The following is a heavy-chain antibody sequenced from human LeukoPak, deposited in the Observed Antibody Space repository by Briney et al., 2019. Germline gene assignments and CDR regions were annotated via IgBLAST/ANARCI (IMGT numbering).Heavy chain of an antibody. Sequence: GGSLRLSCAASGFTFSSYEMNWVRQAPGKGLEWVGRIKSKTDGGTTDYAAPVKGRFTISRDDSKNTLYLQMNSLKTEDTAVYYCTTDFIGGYYYDSSGYKSDYWGQGTLVTVSS. CDR3: TTDFIGGYYYDSSGYKSDY. J-gene: IGHJ4*02. D-gene: IGHD3-22*01. CDR2: IKSKTDGGTT. CDR1: GFTFSSYE. V-gene: IGHV3-15*01.